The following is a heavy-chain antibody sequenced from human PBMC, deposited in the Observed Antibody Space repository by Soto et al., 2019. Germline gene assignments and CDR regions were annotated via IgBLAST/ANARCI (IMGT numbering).Heavy chain of an antibody. V-gene: IGHV1-2*02. J-gene: IGHJ4*02. CDR3: ARDLPIVGTTTWDY. Sequence: QVQLVQSGAEVKKSGASVMVSCKASGYTFTGYYIHWVRQAPGQGLEWMGWINPNNGGTNYVQKFQGRVTMTRDTSISTAYMELRRLTYDDTALYYCARDLPIVGTTTWDYWGQGTLVTVSS. CDR1: GYTFTGYY. D-gene: IGHD1-26*01. CDR2: INPNNGGT.